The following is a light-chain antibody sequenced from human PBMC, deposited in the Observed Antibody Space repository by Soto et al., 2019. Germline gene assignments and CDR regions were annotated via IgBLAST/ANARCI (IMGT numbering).Light chain of an antibody. Sequence: IQMPQSPSSLSASVGDRVTITCRASQSLSSRLTWYQQKPGEAPKLLIYETSSLHSGVPSRFSGSGSETDFTLTINSLQPEDFATYYCQQSFSPPYTFGQGTKLEI. J-gene: IGKJ2*01. V-gene: IGKV1-39*01. CDR2: ETS. CDR1: QSLSSR. CDR3: QQSFSPPYT.